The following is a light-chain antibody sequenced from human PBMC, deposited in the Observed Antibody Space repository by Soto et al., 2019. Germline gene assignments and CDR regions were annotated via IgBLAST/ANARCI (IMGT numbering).Light chain of an antibody. Sequence: QSVLTQPPSVSVAPGQRVSISCTGSTSNIGAPYDVHWYQHLPGAAPKLLIYGDNNRPSGVPDRFSGSKSGTSASLAITSLQAEDEADYYCQSYDISLHNYVFGTGTKLTVL. CDR3: QSYDISLHNYV. CDR1: TSNIGAPYD. V-gene: IGLV1-40*01. J-gene: IGLJ1*01. CDR2: GDN.